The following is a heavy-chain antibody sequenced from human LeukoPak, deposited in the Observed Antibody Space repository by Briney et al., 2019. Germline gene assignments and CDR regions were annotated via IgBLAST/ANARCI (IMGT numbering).Heavy chain of an antibody. J-gene: IGHJ4*02. V-gene: IGHV3-23*01. Sequence: GRSLRLSCAASGFTFSSYAMSWVRQAPGKGLEWVSAISGSGGSTYYADSVKGRFTISRDNSKNTLYLQMNSLRAEDTAVYYCARARTVPLYYFDYWGQGTLVTVSS. CDR1: GFTFSSYA. CDR2: ISGSGGST. D-gene: IGHD1/OR15-1a*01. CDR3: ARARTVPLYYFDY.